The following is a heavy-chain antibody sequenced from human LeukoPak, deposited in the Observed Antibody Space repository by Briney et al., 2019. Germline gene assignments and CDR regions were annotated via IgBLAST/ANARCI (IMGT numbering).Heavy chain of an antibody. V-gene: IGHV4-4*07. CDR1: GGSISSYH. CDR2: IYTSGST. CDR3: ARDRYYGSGSYYNHYYGMDV. Sequence: SETLSLTCTVSGGSISSYHWSWIRQPAGKGLEWIGRIYTSGSTNYNPSLESRVTMSVDTSKNQFSLKLSSVTAADTAVYYCARDRYYGSGSYYNHYYGMDVWGQGTTVTVSS. J-gene: IGHJ6*02. D-gene: IGHD3-10*01.